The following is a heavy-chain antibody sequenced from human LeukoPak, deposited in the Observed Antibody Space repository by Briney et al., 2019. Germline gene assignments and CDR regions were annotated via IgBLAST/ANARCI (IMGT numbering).Heavy chain of an antibody. Sequence: GGSLRLSCAASGFTFDDYAMHWVRQAPGKGLEWVSLISGGGGSKYYADSVKGRFTISRDNSKNSLYLQMNSLRTEDTALYYCAKGGDGYNSVDYWGQGTLVTVSS. CDR3: AKGGDGYNSVDY. J-gene: IGHJ4*02. CDR2: ISGGGGSK. CDR1: GFTFDDYA. V-gene: IGHV3-43*02. D-gene: IGHD5-24*01.